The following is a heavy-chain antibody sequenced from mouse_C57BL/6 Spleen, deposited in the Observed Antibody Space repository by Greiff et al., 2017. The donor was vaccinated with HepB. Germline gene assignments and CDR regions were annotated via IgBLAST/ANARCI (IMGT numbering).Heavy chain of an antibody. CDR1: GFNIKDYY. Sequence: EVQLQQSGAELVKPGASVKLSCTASGFNIKDYYMHWVKQRTEQGLEWIGRIDPEDGETKYAPKFPGKATITADTSSNTAYLQLSSLTSEDTAVYYCAREITTVVAPNFDYWGQVTTRTVSS. J-gene: IGHJ2*01. V-gene: IGHV14-2*01. CDR3: AREITTVVAPNFDY. CDR2: IDPEDGET. D-gene: IGHD1-1*01.